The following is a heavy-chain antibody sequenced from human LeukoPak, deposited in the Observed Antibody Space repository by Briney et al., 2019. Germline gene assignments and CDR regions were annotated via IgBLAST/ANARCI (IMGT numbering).Heavy chain of an antibody. CDR3: ARVSEWEVVGYWFDP. V-gene: IGHV3-66*01. CDR1: GFAVIRNS. D-gene: IGHD1-26*01. Sequence: PGGSLRDSRVVTGFAVIRNSVSWVRQAPGKGLEWVSVIFDSGSTNYADSVQDRFTISRDNSRNTLFLQMNSLRVEDTAVYHCARVSEWEVVGYWFDPW. J-gene: IGHJ5*02. CDR2: IFDSGST.